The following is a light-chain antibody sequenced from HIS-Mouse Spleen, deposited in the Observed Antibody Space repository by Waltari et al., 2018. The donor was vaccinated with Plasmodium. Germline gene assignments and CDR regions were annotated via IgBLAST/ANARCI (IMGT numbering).Light chain of an antibody. J-gene: IGLJ3*02. CDR2: KDS. CDR1: VLAKKY. V-gene: IGLV3-27*01. CDR3: YSAADNNRV. Sequence: SYELTQPSSVSVSPGQTARITCSGDVLAKKYARWFQLKPGQAPVRVIYKDSERPSGIPGRFSGSSSGTTVTLTISGAQVEDEADYYCYSAADNNRVFGGGTKLTVL.